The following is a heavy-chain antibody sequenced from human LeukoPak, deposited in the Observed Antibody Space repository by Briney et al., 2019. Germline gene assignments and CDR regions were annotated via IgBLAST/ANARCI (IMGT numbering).Heavy chain of an antibody. J-gene: IGHJ3*02. V-gene: IGHV4-38-2*02. D-gene: IGHD3-22*01. CDR3: ARGPYSYDSSGAFDI. CDR2: IYHGGST. CDR1: GYSISSGYY. Sequence: SETLSLTCTVSGYSISSGYYWGWIRQSPGKGLEWIGSIYHGGSTYYNPSLKSRVTISVDTSKNQFSLKLSSVTAADTAVYFCARGPYSYDSSGAFDIWGQGTMVTVSS.